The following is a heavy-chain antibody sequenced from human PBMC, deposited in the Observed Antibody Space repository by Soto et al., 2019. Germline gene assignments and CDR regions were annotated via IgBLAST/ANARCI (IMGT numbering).Heavy chain of an antibody. J-gene: IGHJ4*02. V-gene: IGHV3-30*18. Sequence: QVQLVESGGGVVQPGRSLRLSCAASGFTFSSYGMHWVRQAPGKGLEWVAVISYDGSNKYYADSVKGRFTISRDNSKTTLYLQMNSLRAEDTAVYYCAQLLALDYWGQGTLVTVSS. CDR2: ISYDGSNK. CDR3: AQLLALDY. CDR1: GFTFSSYG.